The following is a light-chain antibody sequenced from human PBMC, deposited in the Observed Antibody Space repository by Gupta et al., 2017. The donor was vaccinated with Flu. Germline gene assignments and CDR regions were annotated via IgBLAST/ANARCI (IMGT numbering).Light chain of an antibody. J-gene: IGLJ2*01. Sequence: QVVLTQSPSASASLGASVTLTCTLSSGHSTFAIAWHQQQPEKGPRYLMKVDSDGSHTKGAGIPDRFSGSSSGAERFLTISSLKAEDEADYYCQTWGTGIQVFGGGTKLTVL. CDR1: SGHSTFA. CDR3: QTWGTGIQV. V-gene: IGLV4-69*01. CDR2: VDSDGSH.